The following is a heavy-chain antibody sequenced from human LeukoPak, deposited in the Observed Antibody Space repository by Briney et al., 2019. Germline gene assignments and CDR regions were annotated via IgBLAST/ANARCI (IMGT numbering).Heavy chain of an antibody. J-gene: IGHJ4*02. CDR1: GFRFSNAW. CDR2: IRRKASGGAI. D-gene: IGHD1-26*01. V-gene: IGHV3-49*04. Sequence: GGSLRLSCAASGFRFSNAWMSWVRQAPGKGLEWVGFIRRKASGGAIEYAASVKGRFTISRDDSNGIAYLQMNSLKTEDTAVYYCSRAQSGSGLGYWGQGTLVTVSS. CDR3: SRAQSGSGLGY.